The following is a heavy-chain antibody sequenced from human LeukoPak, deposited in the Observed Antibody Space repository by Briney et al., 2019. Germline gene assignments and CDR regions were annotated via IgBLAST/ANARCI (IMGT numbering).Heavy chain of an antibody. Sequence: SETLSLTLAVAADSISSYFWSWIRQPAGKGLELIGRMYTSGNTIYNPSLKSRVSMSVDTSKNQLSLKVRSVTAADTAVYYCARDSGYDLSWGQGTLVTVSS. V-gene: IGHV4-4*07. CDR1: ADSISSYF. CDR3: ARDSGYDLS. D-gene: IGHD5-12*01. J-gene: IGHJ4*02. CDR2: MYTSGNT.